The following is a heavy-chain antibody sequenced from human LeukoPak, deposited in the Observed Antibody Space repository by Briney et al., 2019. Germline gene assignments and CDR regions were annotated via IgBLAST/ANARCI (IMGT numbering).Heavy chain of an antibody. CDR3: ATGGDIYFDWFPLDY. D-gene: IGHD3-9*01. J-gene: IGHJ4*02. CDR1: GGSISSSSYY. CDR2: IYYSGST. V-gene: IGHV4-39*01. Sequence: SETLSLICTVSGGSISSSSYYWGWVRKPPAKGLEWIGSIYYSGSTYYNPSLKSRVTISVDTSKNQFSLKLSSVTAADTAVYYCATGGDIYFDWFPLDYWGQGTLVTVSS.